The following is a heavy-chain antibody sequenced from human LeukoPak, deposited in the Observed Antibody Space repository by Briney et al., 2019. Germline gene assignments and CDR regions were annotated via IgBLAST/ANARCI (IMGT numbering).Heavy chain of an antibody. J-gene: IGHJ4*02. V-gene: IGHV5-51*01. CDR2: IYPSDSDT. Sequence: LGESLQISCKGSGSSFTSYWIGWVRQVPGKGREGMGIIYPSDSDTKYSPSFQGQVTISADKSISTAYLQWSSLKASDTAMYYCARHPLYDILTGSFDYWGQGTLVTVSS. CDR1: GSSFTSYW. D-gene: IGHD3-9*01. CDR3: ARHPLYDILTGSFDY.